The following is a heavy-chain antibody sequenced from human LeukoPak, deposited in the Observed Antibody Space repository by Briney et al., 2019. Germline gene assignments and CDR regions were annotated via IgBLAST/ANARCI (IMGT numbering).Heavy chain of an antibody. Sequence: GESLKISCKGSGYSFTSYWIGWVRQMPGKGPEWMGIIYPGDSDTRYSPSFQGQVTISADKSISTAYLQWSSLKASDTAMYYCARYTYYYGSGSYSDGWFDPWGQGTLVTVSS. D-gene: IGHD3-10*01. CDR1: GYSFTSYW. V-gene: IGHV5-51*01. J-gene: IGHJ5*02. CDR2: IYPGDSDT. CDR3: ARYTYYYGSGSYSDGWFDP.